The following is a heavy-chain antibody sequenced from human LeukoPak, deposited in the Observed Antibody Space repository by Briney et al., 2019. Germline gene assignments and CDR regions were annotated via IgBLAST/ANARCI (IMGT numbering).Heavy chain of an antibody. Sequence: GGSLRLSYAASGFTVSSNYMSWVRQAPGKGLEWVSVIYSGGSTYYADSVKGRFTISRDNSKNTLYLQMNSLRAEDTAVYYCAREVHTIAVASVPAYMDVWGKGTTVTISS. CDR1: GFTVSSNY. CDR3: AREVHTIAVASVPAYMDV. CDR2: IYSGGST. D-gene: IGHD6-19*01. J-gene: IGHJ6*03. V-gene: IGHV3-66*01.